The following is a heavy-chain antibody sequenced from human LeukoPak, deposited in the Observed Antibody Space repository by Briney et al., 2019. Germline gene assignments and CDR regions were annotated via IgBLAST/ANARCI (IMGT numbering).Heavy chain of an antibody. CDR3: AKEPTGHSFGFDS. J-gene: IGHJ4*02. Sequence: GGSLRLSCAASGFTVSNNYMNWVRQALGKGLDWVASIQYDGRNIYYADSVKGRFTISRDNSRDTLYLQMNSLRAEDTAVYYCAKEPTGHSFGFDSWGQGTLVAVSS. V-gene: IGHV3-30*02. CDR2: IQYDGRNI. CDR1: GFTVSNNY. D-gene: IGHD5-18*01.